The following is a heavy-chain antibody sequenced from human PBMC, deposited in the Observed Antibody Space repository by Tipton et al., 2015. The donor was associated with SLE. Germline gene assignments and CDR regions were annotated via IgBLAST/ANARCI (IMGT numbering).Heavy chain of an antibody. D-gene: IGHD2/OR15-2a*01. J-gene: IGHJ4*02. V-gene: IGHV3-74*03. Sequence: SLRLSCAASGFTFNTYWMHWVRQAPGKGLVWVSHINSAGTTTTYADSVRGRFTISRDNAKNTVYLQMNSLRAEDTAVYYCAREAMTFDYWGQATLVTVSS. CDR2: INSAGTTT. CDR1: GFTFNTYW. CDR3: AREAMTFDY.